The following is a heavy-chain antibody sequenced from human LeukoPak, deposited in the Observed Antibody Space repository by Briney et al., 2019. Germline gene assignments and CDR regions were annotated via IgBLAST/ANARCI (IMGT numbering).Heavy chain of an antibody. J-gene: IGHJ4*02. V-gene: IGHV1-46*01. CDR3: ARAGGALSYYYDSSLLGY. D-gene: IGHD3-22*01. CDR2: INPSGGST. CDR1: GYTFTSYY. Sequence: ASVKVSCKASGYTFTSYYMHWVRQAPGQGLEWMGIINPSGGSTSDAQKFQGRVTMTRDTSTSTVYMELSSLRSEDTAVYYCARAGGALSYYYDSSLLGYWGQGTLVTVSS.